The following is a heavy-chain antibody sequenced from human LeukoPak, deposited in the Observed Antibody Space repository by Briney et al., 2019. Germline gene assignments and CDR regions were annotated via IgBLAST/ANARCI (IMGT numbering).Heavy chain of an antibody. Sequence: GASVKVSCKASGYTFTSYYMHWVRQAPGQGLEWMGIINPSGGSTSYAQKFQGRVTMTRDTSTSTVYMELSSLRSEDTAVYYCGRAGQTRGYDYPSVKWKRTALDYWGQGTLVTASS. CDR2: INPSGGST. V-gene: IGHV1-46*01. D-gene: IGHD5-12*01. CDR1: GYTFTSYY. CDR3: GRAGQTRGYDYPSVKWKRTALDY. J-gene: IGHJ4*02.